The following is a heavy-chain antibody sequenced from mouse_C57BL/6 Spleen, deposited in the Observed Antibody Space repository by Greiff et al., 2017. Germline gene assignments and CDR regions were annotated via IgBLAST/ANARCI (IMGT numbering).Heavy chain of an antibody. CDR1: GFTFSSYA. J-gene: IGHJ1*03. D-gene: IGHD1-1*01. V-gene: IGHV5-9-1*02. CDR2: ISSGGDYI. Sequence: DVKLVESGEGLVKPGGSLKLSCAASGFTFSSYAMSWVRQTPEKRLEWVAYISSGGDYIYYADTVKGRFTISRDNARNTLYLQMSSLKSEDTAMYYCTIAVTTVVAPDWYFDVWGTGTTVTVSS. CDR3: TIAVTTVVAPDWYFDV.